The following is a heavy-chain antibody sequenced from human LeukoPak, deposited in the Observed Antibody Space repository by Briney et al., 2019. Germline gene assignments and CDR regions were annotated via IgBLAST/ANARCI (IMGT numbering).Heavy chain of an antibody. V-gene: IGHV3-30*02. J-gene: IGHJ4*02. CDR2: IRNVGNDK. Sequence: PGGSLRLSCAASGFTFDCCGMHWVRQAPGKGLEWVAFIRNVGNDKYYADSVKGRLFISRDSSKNTLYLQMNRLRAEDAAVYYCAKAPVTTCSGAYCYPFDYWGQGTLVTVSS. CDR3: AKAPVTTCSGAYCYPFDY. D-gene: IGHD2-21*01. CDR1: GFTFDCCG.